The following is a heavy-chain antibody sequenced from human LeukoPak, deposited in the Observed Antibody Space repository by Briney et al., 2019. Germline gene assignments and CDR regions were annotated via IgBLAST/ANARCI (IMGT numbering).Heavy chain of an antibody. CDR2: MAGDGSSI. CDR1: GFTFSTYS. Sequence: GGSLRLSCAASGFTFSTYSMNWVRQAPGKGLEWVALMAGDGSSIYYADSVKGRFTISRDNSENTVYLQMNSLRPEDTAVYYCAKAAVYSKRWTPFDDWGRGTLVTVSS. D-gene: IGHD1-26*01. CDR3: AKAAVYSKRWTPFDD. J-gene: IGHJ4*02. V-gene: IGHV3-30*18.